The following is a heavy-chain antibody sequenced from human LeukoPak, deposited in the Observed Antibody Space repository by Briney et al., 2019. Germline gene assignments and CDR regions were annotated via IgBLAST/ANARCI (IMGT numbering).Heavy chain of an antibody. D-gene: IGHD3-22*01. CDR1: GFTFSDYY. CDR2: ISSSGSTI. V-gene: IGHV3-11*01. J-gene: IGHJ5*02. CDR3: ARGLYYYDSSGYYERDNWFDP. Sequence: GGSLRLSCAASGFTFSDYYMSWIRQAPGKGLEWVSYISSSGSTIYYADSVKGRFTNSRDNAKNSLYLQMNSLRAEDAAVYYCARGLYYYDSSGYYERDNWFDPWGQGTLVTVSS.